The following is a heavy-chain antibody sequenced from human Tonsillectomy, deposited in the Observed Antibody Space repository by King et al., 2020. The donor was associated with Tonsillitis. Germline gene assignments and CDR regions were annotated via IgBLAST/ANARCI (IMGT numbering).Heavy chain of an antibody. CDR3: ARPHNSGWFTPPVSFDY. J-gene: IGHJ4*02. D-gene: IGHD6-19*01. CDR2: IYWDDDK. CDR1: GFSLSTHGVG. V-gene: IGHV2-5*02. Sequence: TLKESGPTLVKPTQTLTLTCTCSGFSLSTHGVGVGWIRQPPGKALEWLALIYWDDDKRYSPSLKSRLTITKDTSKNQVVLTVTNMDPVDTATYYCARPHNSGWFTPPVSFDYWGQGTLVTVSS.